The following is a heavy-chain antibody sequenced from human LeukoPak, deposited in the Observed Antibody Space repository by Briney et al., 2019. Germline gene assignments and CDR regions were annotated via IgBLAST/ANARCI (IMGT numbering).Heavy chain of an antibody. CDR3: ARHAGSSGYPSSFDY. CDR1: GFTFGDYA. CDR2: IHYSGST. Sequence: PGGSLRLSCTASGFTFGDYAMSWVRQAPGKGLEWIGTIHYSGSTYYNPSLKSRVTRSVDTSKNQFSLKLSSVTAADTAVYYCARHAGSSGYPSSFDYWGQGTLVTVSS. V-gene: IGHV4-39*01. D-gene: IGHD3-22*01. J-gene: IGHJ4*02.